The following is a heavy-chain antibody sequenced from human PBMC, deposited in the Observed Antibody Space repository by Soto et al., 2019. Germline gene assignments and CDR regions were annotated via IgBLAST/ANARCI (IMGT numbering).Heavy chain of an antibody. J-gene: IGHJ4*02. CDR3: ARGYYYGSGGAPEFDY. D-gene: IGHD3-10*01. Sequence: SVKVSCKASGGTFSSYAISCVRQAPGQGLEWMGGIIPIFGTANYAQKFQGRVTITADESTSTAYMELSSLRSEDTAVYYCARGYYYGSGGAPEFDYWGQGTLVTVSS. CDR2: IIPIFGTA. CDR1: GGTFSSYA. V-gene: IGHV1-69*13.